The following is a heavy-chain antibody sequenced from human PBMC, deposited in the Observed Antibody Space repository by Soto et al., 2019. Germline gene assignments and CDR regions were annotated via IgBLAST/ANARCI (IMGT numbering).Heavy chain of an antibody. CDR3: ARAAGTMDYYYGMDV. Sequence: QVQLQESGPGLVKPSETLSLTCTVSGGSISSYYWSWIRQPPGKGLEWIGYIYYSGSTNYNPSLKSRVNISVDTSKNQFSLKLSSVTAADTAVYYCARAAGTMDYYYGMDVWGQGTTVTVSS. J-gene: IGHJ6*02. CDR2: IYYSGST. D-gene: IGHD3-10*01. V-gene: IGHV4-59*01. CDR1: GGSISSYY.